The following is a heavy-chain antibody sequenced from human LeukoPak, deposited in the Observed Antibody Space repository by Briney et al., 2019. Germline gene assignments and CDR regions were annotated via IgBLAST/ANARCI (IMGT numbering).Heavy chain of an antibody. CDR2: ISSSRTYT. Sequence: PGGSLRLSCAASGFTFSDYYMSWIRQAPGKGLEWVSYISSSRTYTNYADSVKGRFTISRDNAKNSLYLQMNSLRAADTAVYYCARLTYDSSGYFDYWGQGTLVTVSS. CDR3: ARLTYDSSGYFDY. D-gene: IGHD3-22*01. J-gene: IGHJ4*02. CDR1: GFTFSDYY. V-gene: IGHV3-11*03.